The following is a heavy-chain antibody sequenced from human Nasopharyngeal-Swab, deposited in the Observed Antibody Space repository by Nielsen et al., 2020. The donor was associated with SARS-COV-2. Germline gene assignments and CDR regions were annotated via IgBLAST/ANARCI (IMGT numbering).Heavy chain of an antibody. V-gene: IGHV4-34*01. D-gene: IGHD5-12*01. Sequence: SVTLSLTCAVYGGSFSGYYWSWIRQPPGKGLEWIGEINHGGSTNYNPSLKSRVTISVDTSKNQFSLKLSSVTAADTAVYYCARGSQWLRYFDYWGQGTLVTVSS. J-gene: IGHJ4*02. CDR2: INHGGST. CDR3: ARGSQWLRYFDY. CDR1: GGSFSGYY.